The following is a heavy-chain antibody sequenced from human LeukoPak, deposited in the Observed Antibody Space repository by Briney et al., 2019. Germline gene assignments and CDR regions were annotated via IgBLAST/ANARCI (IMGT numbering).Heavy chain of an antibody. CDR2: IKQDGSEK. V-gene: IGHV3-7*01. J-gene: IGHJ4*02. CDR1: GFTFTNNL. CDR3: ARGARKGDDYGGFFDY. D-gene: IGHD4-23*01. Sequence: GGCLRLSCAASGFTFTNNLTRCGCQVPGKGLEWVANIKQDGSEKTYADSVKGRFTISRDNSKNTLFLQMNSLRTEDTAVYYCARGARKGDDYGGFFDYWGQGTLVTVSS.